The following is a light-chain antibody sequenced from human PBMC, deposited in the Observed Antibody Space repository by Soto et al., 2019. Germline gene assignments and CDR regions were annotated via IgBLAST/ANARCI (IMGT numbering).Light chain of an antibody. CDR2: KAS. J-gene: IGKJ1*01. CDR3: QHYNSYSEA. V-gene: IGKV1-5*03. CDR1: QTISSW. Sequence: DIQMTQSPSTLSGSVGDRVTIPCRASQTISSWLAWYQQKTGKAPKLLIYKASTLKSGVPSRFSGSGSGTEFTLTISRLQPDDFKTYYCQHYNSYSEAFGQGTKVDIK.